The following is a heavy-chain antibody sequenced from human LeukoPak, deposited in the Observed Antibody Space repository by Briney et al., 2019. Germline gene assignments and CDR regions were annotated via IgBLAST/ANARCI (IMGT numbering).Heavy chain of an antibody. CDR3: AREVRGCNY. D-gene: IGHD2-15*01. CDR2: IYYSGST. Sequence: PGGSLRLSCAASGFTFSSYWMSWVRQPPGKGLEWIGSIYYSGSTYYNPSLKSRVTISVDTSKNQFSLKLSSVTAADTAVYYCAREVRGCNYWGQGTLVTVSS. CDR1: GFTFSSYW. V-gene: IGHV4-39*07. J-gene: IGHJ4*02.